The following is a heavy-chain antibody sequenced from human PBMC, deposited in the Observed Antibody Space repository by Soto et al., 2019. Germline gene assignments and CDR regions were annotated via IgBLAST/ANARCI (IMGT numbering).Heavy chain of an antibody. Sequence: EVQLLESGGGLVQPGGSLRLSCAASGFTFSSYAMSWVRQAPGKGLEWVSAISGSGGSTYYADSVKGRFTISRDNSKNTLYLQMTSLRAEDTAVYYCAKPGGYSGYDSRSWYFDLWGRGTLVTVSS. CDR1: GFTFSSYA. J-gene: IGHJ2*01. V-gene: IGHV3-23*01. CDR2: ISGSGGST. D-gene: IGHD5-12*01. CDR3: AKPGGYSGYDSRSWYFDL.